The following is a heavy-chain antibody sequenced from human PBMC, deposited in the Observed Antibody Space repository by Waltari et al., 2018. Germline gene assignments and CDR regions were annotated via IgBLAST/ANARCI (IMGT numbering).Heavy chain of an antibody. D-gene: IGHD2-2*01. CDR2: INHSGST. CDR3: ARLTDCSSTSCYVADAFDI. J-gene: IGHJ3*02. V-gene: IGHV4-34*01. CDR1: VGSSGGYY. Sequence: QLQQWGAGLLKPSETLSLTCAVPVGSSGGYYCTSFRQPPRQGLEWFGEINHSGSTNNDPSLKSRVTISVDTSKNQFSLKLSSVTAADTAVYYCARLTDCSSTSCYVADAFDIWGQGTMVTVSS.